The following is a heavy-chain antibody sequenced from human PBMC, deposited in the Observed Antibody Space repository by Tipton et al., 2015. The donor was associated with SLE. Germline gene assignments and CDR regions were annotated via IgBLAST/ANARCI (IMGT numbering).Heavy chain of an antibody. Sequence: SLRLSCAASGFTFSSYEMSWVRQAPGKGPEWVSYISSSGSTIYYADSVKGRFTISRDNAKNSLYLQMNSLRAEDTAVYYCARGYGANAPYFDYWGQGTLVTVSS. J-gene: IGHJ4*02. CDR2: ISSSGSTI. CDR1: GFTFSSYE. CDR3: ARGYGANAPYFDY. D-gene: IGHD4-17*01. V-gene: IGHV3-48*03.